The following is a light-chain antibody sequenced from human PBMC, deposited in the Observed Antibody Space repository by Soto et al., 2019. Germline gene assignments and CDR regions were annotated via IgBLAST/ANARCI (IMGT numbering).Light chain of an antibody. CDR1: SRNVGGHNY. Sequence: QSVLTQPASVSGSPGQSITISFTGTSRNVGGHNYVSWYQQHPGKAPKPIIFDVSNRPSGVSNRFSGSNSGNTASLTISGLQAEDEADYYCSSYTGSRTLVVFGTGTKVTVL. CDR2: DVS. CDR3: SSYTGSRTLVV. J-gene: IGLJ1*01. V-gene: IGLV2-14*01.